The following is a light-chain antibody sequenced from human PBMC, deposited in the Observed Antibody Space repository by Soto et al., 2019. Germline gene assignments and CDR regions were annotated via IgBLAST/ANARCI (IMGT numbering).Light chain of an antibody. CDR3: QKYNSAPPWT. J-gene: IGKJ1*01. V-gene: IGKV1-27*01. CDR1: QGISNN. CDR2: AAS. Sequence: DIQMTQSPSSLSASVGDRVTITCRASQGISNNLAWYQQKPGKVPKLLIYAASTLHSGVPSRFSGSGSGTDFTLTISXLQPEDVATYYCQKYNSAPPWTFGQGTKVQI.